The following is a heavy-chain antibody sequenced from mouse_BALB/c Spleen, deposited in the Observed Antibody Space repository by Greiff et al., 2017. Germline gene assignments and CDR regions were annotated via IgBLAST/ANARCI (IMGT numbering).Heavy chain of an antibody. CDR1: GYTFTSYV. CDR2: INPYNDGT. CDR3: ARSGGNYVDYAMDY. D-gene: IGHD2-1*01. J-gene: IGHJ4*01. V-gene: IGHV1-14*01. Sequence: VQLQQSGPELVKPGASVKMSCKASGYTFTSYVMHWVKQKPGQGLEWIGYINPYNDGTKYNEKFKGKATLTSDKSSSTAYMELSSLTSEDSAVYYCARSGGNYVDYAMDYWGQGTSVTVSS.